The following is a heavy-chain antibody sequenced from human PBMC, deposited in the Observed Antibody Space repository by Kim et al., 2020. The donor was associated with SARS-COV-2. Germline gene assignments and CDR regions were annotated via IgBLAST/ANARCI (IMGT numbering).Heavy chain of an antibody. CDR1: GYSFTSYW. Sequence: GESLKISCKGSGYSFTSYWIGWVRQMPGKGLEWMGIIYPGDSDTRYSPSFQGQVTISADKSISTAYLQWSSLKASDTAMYYCARLRFTGLRASKYYYYYMDVWGKGTTVTVSS. V-gene: IGHV5-51*01. D-gene: IGHD2-15*01. CDR2: IYPGDSDT. CDR3: ARLRFTGLRASKYYYYYMDV. J-gene: IGHJ6*03.